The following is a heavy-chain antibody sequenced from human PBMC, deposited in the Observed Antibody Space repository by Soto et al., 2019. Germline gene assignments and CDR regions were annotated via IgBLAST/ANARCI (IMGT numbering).Heavy chain of an antibody. CDR2: ISAYNGNT. V-gene: IGHV1-18*01. D-gene: IGHD5-18*01. Sequence: ASVKVSCKASGYTFTSYGISWVRQAPGQGLEWMGWISAYNGNTNYAQKLQGRVTMTTDTSTSTAYMELRSLRSDDTAVYYCARDGGYSYDQAPTYFDYWGQGTLVTVSS. CDR3: ARDGGYSYDQAPTYFDY. J-gene: IGHJ4*02. CDR1: GYTFTSYG.